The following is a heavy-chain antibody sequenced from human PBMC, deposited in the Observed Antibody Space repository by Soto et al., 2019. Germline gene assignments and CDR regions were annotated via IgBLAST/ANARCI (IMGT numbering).Heavy chain of an antibody. Sequence: VASVKVSCKASGGTFSSYAISWVRQAPGQGLEWMGGIIPIFGTANYAQKFQGRVTITADESTSTAYMELRGLRSDDTAVYYCARVRQLVGYFYHYMDVWGKGTTVTVSS. J-gene: IGHJ6*03. CDR3: ARVRQLVGYFYHYMDV. CDR1: GGTFSSYA. D-gene: IGHD6-6*01. V-gene: IGHV1-69*13. CDR2: IIPIFGTA.